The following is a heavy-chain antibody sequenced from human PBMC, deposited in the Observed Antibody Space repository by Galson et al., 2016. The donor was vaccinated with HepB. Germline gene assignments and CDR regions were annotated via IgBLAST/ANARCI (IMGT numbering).Heavy chain of an antibody. CDR3: ATDPIVGVPDYFDY. CDR2: TDGTNK. J-gene: IGHJ4*02. CDR1: GFTFSNYA. V-gene: IGHV3-30-3*01. Sequence: SLRLSCAVSGFTFSNYAMHWFRQAPGKGLEWVAVTDGTNKYYADSVKGRFTISRDDSKSTLYLQMDRLGAEDTAVYYCATDPIVGVPDYFDYWGQGTLVTVSS. D-gene: IGHD1-26*01.